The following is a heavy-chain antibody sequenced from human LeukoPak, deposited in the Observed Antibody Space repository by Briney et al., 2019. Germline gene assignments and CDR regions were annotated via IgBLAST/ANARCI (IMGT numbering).Heavy chain of an antibody. Sequence: GGSLRLSCAVSGFTFSSYGMHWVRQAPGKGLEWVAVISYDGSNKYYADSVKGRFTISRDNSKNTLYLQMNSLRAEDTAVYYCAKDSYLITMVRGVISPSFDYWGQGTLVTVSS. V-gene: IGHV3-30*18. D-gene: IGHD3-10*01. CDR1: GFTFSSYG. CDR3: AKDSYLITMVRGVISPSFDY. J-gene: IGHJ4*02. CDR2: ISYDGSNK.